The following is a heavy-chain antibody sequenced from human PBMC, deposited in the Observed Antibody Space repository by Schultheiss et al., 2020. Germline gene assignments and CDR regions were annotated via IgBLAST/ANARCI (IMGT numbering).Heavy chain of an antibody. V-gene: IGHV3-11*01. CDR2: ISGSGSTI. J-gene: IGHJ6*03. D-gene: IGHD1-26*01. CDR3: ARDQHVGATAYYYYYYMDV. CDR1: GFRFSDYH. Sequence: GGSLRLSCAVSGFRFSDYHMSWFRQAPGKGLVWISNISGSGSTIYYADSVKGRFTISRDNAKKSLYLQMTSLRADDTAVYYCARDQHVGATAYYYYYYMDVWGKGTTVTVSS.